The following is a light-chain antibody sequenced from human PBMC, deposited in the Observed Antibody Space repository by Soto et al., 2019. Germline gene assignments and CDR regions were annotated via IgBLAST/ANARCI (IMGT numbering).Light chain of an antibody. Sequence: QSVLTQPPSVSAAPGQKVTISCSGSSSNIGNNFVSWYQQVPGTAPKLLIYDNNKRPSGIPDRFSGSKSGTSATLGITGLQTGDEADYYCGTWDDSLNGVLFGGGTQLTVL. V-gene: IGLV1-51*01. CDR2: DNN. CDR3: GTWDDSLNGVL. J-gene: IGLJ2*01. CDR1: SSNIGNNF.